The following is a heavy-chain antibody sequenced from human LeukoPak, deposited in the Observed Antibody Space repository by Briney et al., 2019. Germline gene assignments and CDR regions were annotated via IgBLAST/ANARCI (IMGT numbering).Heavy chain of an antibody. CDR3: AKSRARRDGSSGSIDY. D-gene: IGHD3-22*01. J-gene: IGHJ4*02. CDR2: VSGSGGST. CDR1: GFTFTNYA. Sequence: GGSLRLSCVASGFTFTNYAMSWVRQAPGKGLEWVSAVSGSGGSTYDADSVKGRFTISRDNSKNTLYLQMNSLRADDTAVYYCAKSRARRDGSSGSIDYWGQGTLVTVSS. V-gene: IGHV3-23*01.